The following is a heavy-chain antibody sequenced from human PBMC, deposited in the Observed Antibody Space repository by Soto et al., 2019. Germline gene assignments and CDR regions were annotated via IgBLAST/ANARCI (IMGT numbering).Heavy chain of an antibody. J-gene: IGHJ6*02. CDR3: ARGVRLPPYYDYVWGSYLIHYYYYYAMDV. CDR2: INHSGST. D-gene: IGHD3-16*02. CDR1: GGCSSGSY. V-gene: IGHV4-34*01. Sequence: PSETLSLTCAVGGGCSSGSYLSWICQDPGTGLESIGEINHSGSTNYNPSLKRRVSRSVDTCKNQFSLKLRSVAAADTAVYYCARGVRLPPYYDYVWGSYLIHYYYYYAMDVCGQGTTVTVSS.